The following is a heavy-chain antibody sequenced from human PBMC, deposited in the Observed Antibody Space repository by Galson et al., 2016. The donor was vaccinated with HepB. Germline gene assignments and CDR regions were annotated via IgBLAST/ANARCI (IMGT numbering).Heavy chain of an antibody. CDR2: VKRDGSER. V-gene: IGHV3-7*03. D-gene: IGHD3-10*01. Sequence: SLRLSCAASGFTFSSYWMSWVRQAPGKGLEWVANVKRDGSERYYVDSVKGRLTLSRDNAKNSLFLQMNSLRVEDTAVYYCARGANRGRPFDYWGQGTLITVSS. CDR3: ARGANRGRPFDY. J-gene: IGHJ4*02. CDR1: GFTFSSYW.